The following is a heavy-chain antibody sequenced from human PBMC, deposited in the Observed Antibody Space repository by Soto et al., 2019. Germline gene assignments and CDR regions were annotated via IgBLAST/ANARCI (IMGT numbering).Heavy chain of an antibody. CDR1: GDSISSYY. CDR3: ARGPRGYVYYHGMDV. J-gene: IGHJ6*02. V-gene: IGHV4-4*07. D-gene: IGHD3-10*01. Sequence: PSETLSLTCTVSGDSISSYYCSWIRQSAGKGLEWIGRIDTSGTTNYNPSLKSRVTMSVDASKNQFSLNLSSVTAADTAVYYCARGPRGYVYYHGMDVWGQGTTVTVSS. CDR2: IDTSGTT.